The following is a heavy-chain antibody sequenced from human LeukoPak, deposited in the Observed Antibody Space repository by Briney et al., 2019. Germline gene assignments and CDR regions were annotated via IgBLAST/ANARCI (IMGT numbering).Heavy chain of an antibody. J-gene: IGHJ4*02. CDR3: AKDRLGAMMYFDF. V-gene: IGHV3-21*04. CDR2: ISGGSSFI. Sequence: GGSLRLSCAASKFTFSSYTMNWVRQAPGEGLEWVSSISGGSSFINYADSVKGRVTISRDNSKNTLYLQVNSLRVEDTAVYYCAKDRLGAMMYFDFWGQGTLVTVSS. CDR1: KFTFSSYT. D-gene: IGHD1-26*01.